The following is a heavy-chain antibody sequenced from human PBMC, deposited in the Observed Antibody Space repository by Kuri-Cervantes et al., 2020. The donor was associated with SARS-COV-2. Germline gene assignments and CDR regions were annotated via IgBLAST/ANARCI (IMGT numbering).Heavy chain of an antibody. CDR2: INPDGSYT. D-gene: IGHD1-26*01. J-gene: IGHJ4*02. CDR3: AKEWATYYFDY. Sequence: SLKISCAASGFTFSGHWIHWVRQAPGKGLVWFSRINPDGSYTNNADSVKGRFTLSRDNSKTSLYLQMNSLRADDTAVYYCAKEWATYYFDYWGQGTLVTVSS. CDR1: GFTFSGHW. V-gene: IGHV3-74*01.